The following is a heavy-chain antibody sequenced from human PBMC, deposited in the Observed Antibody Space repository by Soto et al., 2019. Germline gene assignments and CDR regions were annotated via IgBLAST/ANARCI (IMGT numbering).Heavy chain of an antibody. Sequence: EVQLLESGGGLVQPGGSLRLSCAASGFIFSNHAMSWVRQVPGKGMEWVSGFSAGGNLIYYADSVRGRFTMSRDNSKNMLYLQMNSLRAEDTAVYFCAKRQGIGAAAKNFDFWGQGARVTVSS. CDR2: FSAGGNLI. D-gene: IGHD6-13*01. CDR3: AKRQGIGAAAKNFDF. V-gene: IGHV3-23*01. J-gene: IGHJ4*02. CDR1: GFIFSNHA.